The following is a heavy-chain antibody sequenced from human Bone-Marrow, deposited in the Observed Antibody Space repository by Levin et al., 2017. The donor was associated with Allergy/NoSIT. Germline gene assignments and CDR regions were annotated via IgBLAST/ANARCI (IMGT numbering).Heavy chain of an antibody. Sequence: GESLKISCAASGFNFSIFGVNWVRQAPGKGLDWVSFISSGGKYIYYVDSVKGRFTISRDNAKNSLYLQMNSLRAEDTAIYYCTRDRTYGILSNYGMDVWGQGTTVTVSS. D-gene: IGHD3-3*02. CDR2: ISSGGKYI. J-gene: IGHJ6*01. V-gene: IGHV3-21*01. CDR1: GFNFSIFG. CDR3: TRDRTYGILSNYGMDV.